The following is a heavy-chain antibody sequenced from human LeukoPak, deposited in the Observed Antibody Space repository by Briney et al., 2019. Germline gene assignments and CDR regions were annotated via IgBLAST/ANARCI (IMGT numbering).Heavy chain of an antibody. V-gene: IGHV4-59*08. D-gene: IGHD2/OR15-2a*01. CDR2: IYYTGST. CDR1: GGSISGYF. J-gene: IGHJ6*02. Sequence: SETLSLTCAVSGGSISGYFWSWSRQPPGKGLEWIGYIYYTGSTIYNPSLRSRVTMSVDVSKNQFSLDLTSVTAADTAVYYCARHNPVGHFLRGMDVWGQGTTVTVSS. CDR3: ARHNPVGHFLRGMDV.